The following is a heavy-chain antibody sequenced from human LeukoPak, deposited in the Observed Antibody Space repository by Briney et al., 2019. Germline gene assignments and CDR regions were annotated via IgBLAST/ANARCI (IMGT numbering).Heavy chain of an antibody. CDR1: GYTFTSYY. CDR3: ARGGYSYGTFGSLSRGFDY. D-gene: IGHD5-18*01. V-gene: IGHV1-46*01. CDR2: INPSDGST. Sequence: ASVKVSCKASGYTFTSYYMHWVRQAPGQGLEWMGIINPSDGSTSYAQKFQGRVTMTRDMSTSTVYMELRSLRSEDTAVYYCARGGYSYGTFGSLSRGFDYWGQGTLVTVSS. J-gene: IGHJ4*02.